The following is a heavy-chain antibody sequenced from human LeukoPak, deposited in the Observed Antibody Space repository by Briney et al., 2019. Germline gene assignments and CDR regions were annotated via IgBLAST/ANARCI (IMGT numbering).Heavy chain of an antibody. Sequence: ASVKVSCKASGYTFTGYYMHWVRQAPGQGLEWMGWINPNSDVTNYAQNLQGRVTMTTDTSTSSAYMELRSLRSDDTAVYYCARVNWDYYGSGSQVAFDIWGQGTMVTVSS. J-gene: IGHJ3*02. CDR1: GYTFTGYY. V-gene: IGHV1-2*02. D-gene: IGHD3-10*01. CDR3: ARVNWDYYGSGSQVAFDI. CDR2: INPNSDVT.